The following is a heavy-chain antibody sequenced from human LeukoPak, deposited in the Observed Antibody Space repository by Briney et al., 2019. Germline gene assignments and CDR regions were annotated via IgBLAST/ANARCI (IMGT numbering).Heavy chain of an antibody. Sequence: PGGSMRLSCAAYGFTFDDYGMSWVRQAPGKGLEWVSGINWNGGSTGYADSVKGRFTISRDNAKNSLYLQMNSLRAEDTALYYCARSGIAAAGFPNWFDPWGQGTLVTVSS. CDR2: INWNGGST. J-gene: IGHJ5*02. V-gene: IGHV3-20*04. CDR1: GFTFDDYG. D-gene: IGHD6-13*01. CDR3: ARSGIAAAGFPNWFDP.